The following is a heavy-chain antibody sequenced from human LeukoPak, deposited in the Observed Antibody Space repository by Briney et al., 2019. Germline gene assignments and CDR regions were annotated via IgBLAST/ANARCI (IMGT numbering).Heavy chain of an antibody. V-gene: IGHV4-59*02. J-gene: IGHJ4*02. CDR2: IHHSGNT. D-gene: IGHD1-1*01. CDR1: GDSVSTSH. CDR3: ATDRPHPRNEPTNFDY. Sequence: SETLSLTCSVSGDSVSTSHWSWIRQPPGKGLEWVGYIHHSGNTNYNPSLKSRVTISVDTSKNQFSLRLISVTAADTAVYYCATDRPHPRNEPTNFDYWGQGTLVTVSS.